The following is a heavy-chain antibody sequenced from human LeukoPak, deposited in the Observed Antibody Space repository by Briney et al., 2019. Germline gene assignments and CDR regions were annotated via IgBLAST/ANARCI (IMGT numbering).Heavy chain of an antibody. J-gene: IGHJ4*02. Sequence: PGGSLRLSCVASGFTFSSYAMHSVRQAPGKGLEYVSAISNNGGSTYYANSVKGRFTISRDNSKNTLSLQMGSLRAEDKAVYYCARGDSGSHLDYWGQGSLVTVSS. CDR3: ARGDSGSHLDY. D-gene: IGHD1-26*01. CDR1: GFTFSSYA. V-gene: IGHV3-64*01. CDR2: ISNNGGST.